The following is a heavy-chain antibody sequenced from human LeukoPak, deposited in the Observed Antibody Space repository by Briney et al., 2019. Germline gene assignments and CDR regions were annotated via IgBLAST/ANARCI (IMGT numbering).Heavy chain of an antibody. CDR3: ARDNSVGDTAWWFDP. V-gene: IGHV1-46*01. Sequence: ASVKVSCKASGYTFTSYYMHWARQAPGQGLEWMGLINPSGSSTSYAQKFQGRLSLTRDMSTSTDYMELSSLRSEDTAVYYCARDNSVGDTAWWFDPWGQGTLVTGSS. J-gene: IGHJ5*02. CDR1: GYTFTSYY. D-gene: IGHD1-26*01. CDR2: INPSGSST.